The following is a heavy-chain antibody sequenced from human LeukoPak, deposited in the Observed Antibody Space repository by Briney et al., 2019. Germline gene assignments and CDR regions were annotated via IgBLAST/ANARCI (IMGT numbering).Heavy chain of an antibody. J-gene: IGHJ3*02. CDR3: ARDGTYNDSSGYDDAFDI. D-gene: IGHD3-22*01. Sequence: RGGSLRLSCAASGFTFSSYWMSWVRQAPGKGLGWVVKIKQDGSEKYYVDSVKGRFTISRDNAKNSLYLQMNSLRAEDTAVYYCARDGTYNDSSGYDDAFDIWGQGTMVTVSS. CDR1: GFTFSSYW. CDR2: IKQDGSEK. V-gene: IGHV3-7*01.